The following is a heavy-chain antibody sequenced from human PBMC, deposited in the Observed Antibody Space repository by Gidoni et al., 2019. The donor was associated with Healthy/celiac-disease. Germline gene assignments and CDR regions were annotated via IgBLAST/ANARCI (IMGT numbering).Heavy chain of an antibody. V-gene: IGHV4-39*01. Sequence: QLQLQESGPGLVKPSETLSLTCTVSGGSISSSSYYWGWIRQPPGKGLEWIGSIYYSGSTYYNPSLKSRVTISVDTSKNQFSLKLSSVTAADTAVYYCARHPPSGSSNFDYWGQGTLVTVSS. D-gene: IGHD6-13*01. CDR2: IYYSGST. J-gene: IGHJ4*02. CDR1: GGSISSSSYY. CDR3: ARHPPSGSSNFDY.